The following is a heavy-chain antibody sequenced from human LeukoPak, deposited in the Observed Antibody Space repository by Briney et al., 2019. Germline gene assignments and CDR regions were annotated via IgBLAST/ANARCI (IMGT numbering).Heavy chain of an antibody. CDR2: IYTSGST. CDR3: ATNSLGYCSGTSCYTEIFDY. CDR1: GGSISSSNG. D-gene: IGHD2-2*02. J-gene: IGHJ4*02. Sequence: PSGTLSLTCAVSGGSISSSNGWSWVRQPPGKGLEWIGRIYTSGSTNYNPSLKSRDTKSLDTTKTQFSLTLCSLRAPACAMVCCATNSLGYCSGTSCYTEIFDYWGQGPLVTVSS. V-gene: IGHV4-4*01.